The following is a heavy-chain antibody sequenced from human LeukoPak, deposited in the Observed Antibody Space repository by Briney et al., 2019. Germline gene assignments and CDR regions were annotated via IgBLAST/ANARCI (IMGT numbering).Heavy chain of an antibody. CDR3: AKVKYYDFWSGYFWDY. J-gene: IGHJ4*02. CDR1: GFTFNNYA. CDR2: IIGSGDST. V-gene: IGHV3-23*01. Sequence: GGSLRLSCAGSGFTFNNYAMIWVRQAPGKGLEWVSAIIGSGDSTYYADSVKGRFTISRDNSKNTLYLQMNSLRAEDTAVYYCAKVKYYDFWSGYFWDYWGQGTLVTVSS. D-gene: IGHD3-3*01.